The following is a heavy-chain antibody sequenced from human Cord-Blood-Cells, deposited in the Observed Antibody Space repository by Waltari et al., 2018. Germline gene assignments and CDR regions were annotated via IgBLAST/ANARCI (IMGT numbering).Heavy chain of an antibody. V-gene: IGHV3-7*01. J-gene: IGHJ4*02. CDR3: ARDMSSVAGLFDY. D-gene: IGHD6-19*01. Sequence: EVQLVESGGGLVQPGGSLRLSCAASGSTFSSYWMSWGGQAPGKGLEWVANIKQDGSEKYYVDSVKGRFTISRDNAKNSLYLQMNSLRAEDTAVYYCARDMSSVAGLFDYWGQGTLVTVSS. CDR2: IKQDGSEK. CDR1: GSTFSSYW.